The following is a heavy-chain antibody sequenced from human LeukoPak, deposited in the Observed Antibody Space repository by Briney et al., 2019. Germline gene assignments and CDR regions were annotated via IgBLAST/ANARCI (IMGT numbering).Heavy chain of an antibody. CDR2: IGGSGGST. Sequence: GASLRLSCAASGFTFSSYVMSWVRQAPGKGLEWVSAIGGSGGSTYYADSVKGRFTISRDNSKNTLYLQMNSLRAEDTAVYYCAKDHTAMVIGWFDPWGQGTLVTVSS. CDR1: GFTFSSYV. J-gene: IGHJ5*02. D-gene: IGHD5-18*01. V-gene: IGHV3-23*01. CDR3: AKDHTAMVIGWFDP.